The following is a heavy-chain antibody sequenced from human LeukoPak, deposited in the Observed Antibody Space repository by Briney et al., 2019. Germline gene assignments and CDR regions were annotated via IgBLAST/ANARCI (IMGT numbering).Heavy chain of an antibody. J-gene: IGHJ4*02. CDR2: ISGGGGST. V-gene: IGHV3-23*01. D-gene: IGHD2-15*01. CDR1: GFTFSSYA. CDR3: AKDSSVVAAAFDY. Sequence: GGSLRLSCAASGFTFSSYAMSWVRQAPGKGLEWVSAISGGGGSTYYAYSVKGRFTISRDNSKNTLYLQMNSLRAEDTAVYYCAKDSSVVAAAFDYWGQGTLVTVSS.